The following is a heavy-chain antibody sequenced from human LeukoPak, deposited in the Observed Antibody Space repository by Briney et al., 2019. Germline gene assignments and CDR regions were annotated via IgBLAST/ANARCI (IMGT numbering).Heavy chain of an antibody. CDR1: GGTVISND. V-gene: IGHV4-34*01. CDR3: ARDPTTVVTLPYYFDF. Sequence: SETLTLTCAASGGTVISNDMTWIRQTPGKGLEWIWEINNRGSTHYKPSLESRVTISIDTSKNQLSLKLSSVTAADTGVYYCARDPTTVVTLPYYFDFWGQGTQVTVSS. J-gene: IGHJ4*02. CDR2: INNRGST. D-gene: IGHD4-23*01.